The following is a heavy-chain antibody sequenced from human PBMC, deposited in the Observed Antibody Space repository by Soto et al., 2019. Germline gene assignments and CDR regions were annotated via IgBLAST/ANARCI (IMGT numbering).Heavy chain of an antibody. CDR1: GFTFSSYA. J-gene: IGHJ4*02. V-gene: IGHV3-30-3*01. CDR2: ISYDGSNK. Sequence: PVGSLRLSCAASGFTFSSYAMHWVRQAPGKGLEWVAVISYDGSNKYYADSVKGRFTISRDNSKNTLYLQMNSLRAEDTAVYYCARESWPRYDSSGYSPKPFDYWGQGTLVTVSS. CDR3: ARESWPRYDSSGYSPKPFDY. D-gene: IGHD3-22*01.